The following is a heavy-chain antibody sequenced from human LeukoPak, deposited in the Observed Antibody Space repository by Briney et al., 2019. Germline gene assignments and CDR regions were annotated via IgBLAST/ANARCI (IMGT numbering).Heavy chain of an antibody. D-gene: IGHD1-26*01. CDR2: IYTSRST. Sequence: SETLSLTCTVSGGSISSGSYYWSWIRQPAGKGLEWIGRIYTSRSTNYNSSIKSRVTIAVDTSKNQFSLKRSSVTAADTAVYYCATGSREAHIVGATTGLWYWGQGTLVTVSS. V-gene: IGHV4-61*02. CDR1: GGSISSGSYY. J-gene: IGHJ4*02. CDR3: ATGSREAHIVGATTGLWY.